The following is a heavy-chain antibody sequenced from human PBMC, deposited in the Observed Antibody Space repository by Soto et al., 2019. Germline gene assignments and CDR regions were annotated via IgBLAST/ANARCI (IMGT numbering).Heavy chain of an antibody. D-gene: IGHD2-15*01. CDR1: GYTFTSYD. Sequence: ASVKVSCKASGYTFTSYDINWVRQATGQGLEWMGWMNPNSGNTGYAQKFQGRVTMTRNTSISTAYKELSSLRSEDTAVYYCARGRYCSGGSCWDWFDPWGQGTLVTVSS. J-gene: IGHJ5*02. CDR2: MNPNSGNT. CDR3: ARGRYCSGGSCWDWFDP. V-gene: IGHV1-8*01.